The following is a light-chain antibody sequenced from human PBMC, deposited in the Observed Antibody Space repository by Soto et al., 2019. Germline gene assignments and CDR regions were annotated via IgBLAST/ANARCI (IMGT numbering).Light chain of an antibody. V-gene: IGLV1-51*01. J-gene: IGLJ2*01. CDR1: SSNIGNNY. CDR3: GAWDDSLSAI. CDR2: DNN. Sequence: QSVLTQPPSVSAAPGQKVTISCSGSSSNIGNNYVSWYQQLPGTAPKLLIYDNNKRPSGIPDRSSGSKSGTSATLGITGLQTGDEADYYCGAWDDSLSAIFGGGTKLTVL.